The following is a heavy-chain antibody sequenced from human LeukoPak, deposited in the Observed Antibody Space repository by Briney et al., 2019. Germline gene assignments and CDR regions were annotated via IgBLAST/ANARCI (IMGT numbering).Heavy chain of an antibody. V-gene: IGHV1-69*01. CDR2: IIPIFGTA. D-gene: IGHD3-10*01. CDR3: ARVYVDPYGSGSHFDY. CDR1: GGTFSSYA. J-gene: IGHJ4*02. Sequence: ASVKVSCKASGGTFSSYAISWVRQAPGQGLEWMGGIIPIFGTANYAQKFRGRVTITADESTSTAYMELSSLRSEDTAVYYCARVYVDPYGSGSHFDYWGQGTLVTVSS.